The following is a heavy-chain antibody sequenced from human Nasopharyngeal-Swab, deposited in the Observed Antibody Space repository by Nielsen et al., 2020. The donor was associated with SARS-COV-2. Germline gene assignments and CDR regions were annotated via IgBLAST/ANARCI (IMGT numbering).Heavy chain of an antibody. CDR1: GYTFSNYW. V-gene: IGHV3-74*01. CDR2: IDTDGSTT. Sequence: GGSLRLSCVGSGYTFSNYWMHWVRQVPGKGLVWVSRIDTDGSTTNYADSVKGRFRISRDNAKNTLYLQMDSLRGEDTAIYYCTRDTGGRYGYWGQGILVTVSS. D-gene: IGHD2-8*02. J-gene: IGHJ4*02. CDR3: TRDTGGRYGY.